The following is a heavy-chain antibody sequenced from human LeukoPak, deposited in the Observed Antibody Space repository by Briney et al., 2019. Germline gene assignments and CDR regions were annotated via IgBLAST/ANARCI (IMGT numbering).Heavy chain of an antibody. J-gene: IGHJ4*02. D-gene: IGHD3-10*01. V-gene: IGHV4-34*01. Sequence: SETLSLTCAVYGGSFSGYYWSWLRQPPGKGLEWIGEINHSGSTNYNPSLKSRVTISVDTSKNQFSLKLSSVTAADTAVYYCARGPRYYGSGSYYKGASFDDWGQGTLVTVSS. CDR2: INHSGST. CDR3: ARGPRYYGSGSYYKGASFDD. CDR1: GGSFSGYY.